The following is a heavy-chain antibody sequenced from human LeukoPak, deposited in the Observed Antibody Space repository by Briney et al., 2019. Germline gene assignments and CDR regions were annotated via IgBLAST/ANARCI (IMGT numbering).Heavy chain of an antibody. J-gene: IGHJ5*02. CDR2: IYYSGST. CDR3: ARDHEEFDP. Sequence: SETLSLTCTVSGGSISSYYWSWIRQPPGKGLEWIGYIYYSGSTNYNPSLKSRVTISVDTSKNQFSLKLSSVTAADTAVYYCARDHEEFDPWGQGTLVTVSS. CDR1: GGSISSYY. V-gene: IGHV4-59*01.